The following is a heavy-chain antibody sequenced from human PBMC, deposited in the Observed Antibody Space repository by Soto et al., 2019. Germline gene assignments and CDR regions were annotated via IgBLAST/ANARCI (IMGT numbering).Heavy chain of an antibody. CDR1: GYTFTSYG. D-gene: IGHD3-10*01. V-gene: IGHV1-18*01. CDR3: ARGNTMAREDILYAFDF. CDR2: ISAYNGNT. J-gene: IGHJ4*02. Sequence: QVQLVQSGAEVKKPGASVKVSCKASGYTFTSYGISWVRQAPGQGLEWLGWISAYNGNTNYAQKLQGRVTMTTDTSTSTAYTELRRLRSDDTAVYYCARGNTMAREDILYAFDFCGQGALVTVSS.